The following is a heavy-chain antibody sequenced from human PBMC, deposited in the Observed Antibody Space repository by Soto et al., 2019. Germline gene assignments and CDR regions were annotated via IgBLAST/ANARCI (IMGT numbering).Heavy chain of an antibody. J-gene: IGHJ2*01. D-gene: IGHD5-18*01. CDR2: ISSSSTI. Sequence: GGSLRLSCAASGFTFSDYYMSWIRQAPGKGLEWVSYISSSSTIYYADSVKGRFTISRDNAKNSLYLQMNSLRDEDTAVYYCARVGPLLDTAMVDWYFDLWGCGTLVTVSS. V-gene: IGHV3-11*04. CDR3: ARVGPLLDTAMVDWYFDL. CDR1: GFTFSDYY.